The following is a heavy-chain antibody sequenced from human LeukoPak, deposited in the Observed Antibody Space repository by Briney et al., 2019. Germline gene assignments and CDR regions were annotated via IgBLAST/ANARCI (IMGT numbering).Heavy chain of an antibody. J-gene: IGHJ4*02. V-gene: IGHV4-4*07. Sequence: SETLSLTCTVSGGSISSYYWTWIRQTAGRGLEWIGRIHISGSTIYNPSLKSRVTMSVDTSKNQFSLRLTSVTAADTAVYYCARDFYCSSTSCYSSYFDYWGQGTLVTVSS. CDR3: ARDFYCSSTSCYSSYFDY. CDR2: IHISGST. CDR1: GGSISSYY. D-gene: IGHD2-2*01.